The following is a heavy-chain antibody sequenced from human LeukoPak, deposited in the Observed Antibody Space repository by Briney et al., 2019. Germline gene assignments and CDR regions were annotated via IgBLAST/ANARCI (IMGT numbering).Heavy chain of an antibody. D-gene: IGHD5-24*01. V-gene: IGHV3-33*01. CDR2: IWYDGSNK. CDR1: GFTFSTYA. Sequence: GGSLRLSCAASGFTFSTYAMHWVRQAPGKGLEWAAVIWYDGSNKYYADSVKGRFTISRDNSKNTLYLQMNSLRAEDTAVYYCARDQGYNYRFDYWGQGTLVTVSS. J-gene: IGHJ4*02. CDR3: ARDQGYNYRFDY.